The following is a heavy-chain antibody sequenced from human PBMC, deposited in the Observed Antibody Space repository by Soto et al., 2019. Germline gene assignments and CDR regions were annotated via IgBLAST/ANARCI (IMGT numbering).Heavy chain of an antibody. J-gene: IGHJ5*02. Sequence: GWSLRLSCAASGFTFSTYAMSWVRHAPGNGLEWASAIGSSGTPTYYADSVQGRFTVSRDNSKNTLYLQINSLRAEHTAVYYCAKDHDFWRGYLFDPWGQGTLVTLS. D-gene: IGHD3-3*01. V-gene: IGHV3-23*01. CDR2: IGSSGTPT. CDR1: GFTFSTYA. CDR3: AKDHDFWRGYLFDP.